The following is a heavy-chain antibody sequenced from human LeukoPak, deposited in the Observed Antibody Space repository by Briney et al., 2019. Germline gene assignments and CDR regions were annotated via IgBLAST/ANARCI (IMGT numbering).Heavy chain of an antibody. CDR3: AKDKSYYYDSGSYGLDY. V-gene: IGHV3-23*01. D-gene: IGHD3-10*01. Sequence: GGSLRLSCAASGFTFSSYAMSWVRQAPGRGPEWVSAISGSGGSTYYADSVKGRFTISRDNSKNTLYLQMNSLRAEDTAVYYCAKDKSYYYDSGSYGLDYWGQGTLVTVSS. CDR2: ISGSGGST. CDR1: GFTFSSYA. J-gene: IGHJ4*02.